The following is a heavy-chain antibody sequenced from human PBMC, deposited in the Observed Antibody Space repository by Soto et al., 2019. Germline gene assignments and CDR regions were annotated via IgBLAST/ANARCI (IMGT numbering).Heavy chain of an antibody. D-gene: IGHD6-13*01. CDR2: IYYSGST. J-gene: IGHJ4*02. Sequence: SETLSLTCTVSGGSISSSSYYWGWIRQPPGKGLEWIGSIYYSGSTYYNPSLKSRVTISVDTSKNQFSLKLSSVTAADTAVYYCARPDVDRSAIVAAGNQVSFVFWGQGPLVNV. CDR1: GGSISSSSYY. V-gene: IGHV4-39*01. CDR3: ARPDVDRSAIVAAGNQVSFVF.